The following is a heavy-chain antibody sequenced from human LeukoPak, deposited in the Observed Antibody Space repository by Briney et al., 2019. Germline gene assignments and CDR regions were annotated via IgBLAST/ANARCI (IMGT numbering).Heavy chain of an antibody. J-gene: IGHJ4*02. Sequence: SVKVSCQASGGTFSSYAISWVRQAPGQGLEWMGGIIPIFGTANYAQKFQGRVTITTDESTSTAYMELSSLRSEDTAVYYCARDTYYHDSSGYYLGVDYWGQGTLVTVSS. CDR2: IIPIFGTA. D-gene: IGHD3-22*01. CDR3: ARDTYYHDSSGYYLGVDY. V-gene: IGHV1-69*05. CDR1: GGTFSSYA.